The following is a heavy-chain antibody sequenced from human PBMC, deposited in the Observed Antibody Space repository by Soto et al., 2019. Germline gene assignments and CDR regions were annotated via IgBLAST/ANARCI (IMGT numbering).Heavy chain of an antibody. Sequence: QLQLQESGPGLVKPSETLSLTCTVSGGSISRSNYYWGWIRQPPGKGLEWIGSIYYSGSTYHNPSHKSRVTMSVDTSKNQFSLRLSSVTAADTAVYYCARYYDTFDYWGPGTLVTVSS. D-gene: IGHD3-22*01. CDR3: ARYYDTFDY. CDR2: IYYSGST. V-gene: IGHV4-39*01. J-gene: IGHJ4*02. CDR1: GGSISRSNYY.